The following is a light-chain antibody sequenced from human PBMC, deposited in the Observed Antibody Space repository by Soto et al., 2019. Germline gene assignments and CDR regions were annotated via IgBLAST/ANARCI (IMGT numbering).Light chain of an antibody. CDR1: HSVSSN. Sequence: EIVMTQSPATLSVSPGARATLSCRASHSVSSNLAWYQQKLGQTPRLLIYGASTRATGIPARFSGSGSGTEFTLTISSLQSEDFALYYCQQYNNWPLTFGGGTKVEI. J-gene: IGKJ4*01. CDR3: QQYNNWPLT. V-gene: IGKV3-15*01. CDR2: GAS.